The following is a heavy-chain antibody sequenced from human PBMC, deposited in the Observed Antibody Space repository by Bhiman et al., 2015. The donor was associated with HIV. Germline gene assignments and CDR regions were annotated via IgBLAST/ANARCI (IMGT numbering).Heavy chain of an antibody. CDR1: GFTFSSYT. V-gene: IGHV3-30-3*01. D-gene: IGHD4-23*01. CDR2: ISYDGSNT. J-gene: IGHJ4*02. CDR3: ARSGGLRWPLDY. Sequence: QVQLVESGGGVVQPGRSLRLSCEASGFTFSSYTVHWVRQAPGKGLEWVAVISYDGSNTYYADSVKGRFTISRDNSKNTLYLQMNSLRTEDTAVYCCARSGGLRWPLDYWGQGTLVTVSS.